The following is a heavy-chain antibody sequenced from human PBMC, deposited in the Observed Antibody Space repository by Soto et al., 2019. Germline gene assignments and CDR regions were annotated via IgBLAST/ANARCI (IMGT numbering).Heavy chain of an antibody. V-gene: IGHV3-21*01. CDR1: GFTFSSYS. Sequence: PGGSLRLSCAASGFTFSSYSMNWVRQAPGKGLEWVSSISSSSSYIYYADSVKGRFTISRDNAKNSLYLQMNSLRAEDTAVYYCARAPYGSGSSAYWGQGTLVTVSS. CDR2: ISSSSSYI. D-gene: IGHD3-10*01. J-gene: IGHJ4*02. CDR3: ARAPYGSGSSAY.